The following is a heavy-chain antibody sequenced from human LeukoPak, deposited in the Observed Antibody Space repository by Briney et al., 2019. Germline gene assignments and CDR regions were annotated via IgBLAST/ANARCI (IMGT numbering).Heavy chain of an antibody. CDR2: IDPSDSYT. V-gene: IGHV5-10-1*01. D-gene: IGHD2-15*01. CDR1: GYSFTSYW. J-gene: IGHJ4*02. Sequence: PGESLKISCKGSGYSFTSYWISWVRQMPGKGLEWMGRIDPSDSYTNYSPSFQGHVTISVDKPISTAYLQWSSLKASDTAMYYCARRLQRHFDYWGQGTLVTVSS. CDR3: ARRLQRHFDY.